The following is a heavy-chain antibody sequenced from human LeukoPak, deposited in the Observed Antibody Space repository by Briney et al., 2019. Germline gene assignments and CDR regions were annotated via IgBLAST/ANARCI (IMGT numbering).Heavy chain of an antibody. Sequence: SETLSLTCAVYGGSFSGYYWSWIRQPPGKGLEWIGEINHSGGTNYNPSLKSRVTISVDTSKNQFSLKLSSVTAADTAVYYCARGQSTGDRRTDYWGQGTLVTVSS. CDR3: ARGQSTGDRRTDY. CDR2: INHSGGT. CDR1: GGSFSGYY. D-gene: IGHD7-27*01. V-gene: IGHV4-34*01. J-gene: IGHJ4*02.